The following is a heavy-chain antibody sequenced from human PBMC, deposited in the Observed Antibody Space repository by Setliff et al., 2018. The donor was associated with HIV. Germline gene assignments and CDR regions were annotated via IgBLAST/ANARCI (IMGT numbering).Heavy chain of an antibody. CDR3: ARGHLDYNFWDEVLGNWFDP. J-gene: IGHJ5*02. CDR2: IGGIDSNT. CDR1: GFTVNTLNIYA. Sequence: GGSLRLSCAASGFTVNTLNIYAMSWVRQAPGKGLEWVSSIGGIDSNTHYADSVKGRVTMTRNTSIRTAYMELSSLRSEDTAVYYCARGHLDYNFWDEVLGNWFDPWGQGTLVTVSS. D-gene: IGHD3-3*01. V-gene: IGHV3-23*01.